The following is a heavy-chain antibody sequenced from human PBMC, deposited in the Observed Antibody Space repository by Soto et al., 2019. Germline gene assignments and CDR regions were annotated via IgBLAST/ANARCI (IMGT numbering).Heavy chain of an antibody. CDR2: IWYDGSNK. Sequence: GGSLRLSCAASGFTFSSYGMHWVRQAPGKGLEWVAVIWYDGSNKYYADSVKGRFTISRDNTKNTLYLQMNSLRAEDTAVYYCARGGQLWLPAAFDYWGQGTLVTVSS. V-gene: IGHV3-33*01. CDR1: GFTFSSYG. J-gene: IGHJ4*02. CDR3: ARGGQLWLPAAFDY. D-gene: IGHD5-18*01.